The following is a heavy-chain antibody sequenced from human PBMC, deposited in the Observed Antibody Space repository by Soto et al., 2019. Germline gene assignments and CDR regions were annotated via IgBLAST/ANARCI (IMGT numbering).Heavy chain of an antibody. Sequence: GGSLRLSCAASGFTFSSYWMSWVRQAPGKGLEWVANIKQDGSEKYYVDSVKGRFTISRDNAKNTLYLQMNSLRAEDTAVYYCVSSLLTPFDYWGQGTLVTVSS. CDR1: GFTFSSYW. V-gene: IGHV3-7*01. CDR3: VSSLLTPFDY. D-gene: IGHD7-27*01. CDR2: IKQDGSEK. J-gene: IGHJ4*02.